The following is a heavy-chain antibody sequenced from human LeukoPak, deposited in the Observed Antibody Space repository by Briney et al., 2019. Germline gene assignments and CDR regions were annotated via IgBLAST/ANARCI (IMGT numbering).Heavy chain of an antibody. CDR1: GFTSSDYY. D-gene: IGHD1/OR15-1a*01. J-gene: IGHJ4*02. V-gene: IGHV3-11*04. Sequence: GGSLRLSCAASGFTSSDYYMSWIRQAPGKGLEWVSYISSSGSTKYYAESVKGRFTISRDNAKNSLYLQMNSLRVEDTAVYYCARDNTNNDYWGQGTLVTVSS. CDR2: ISSSGSTK. CDR3: ARDNTNNDY.